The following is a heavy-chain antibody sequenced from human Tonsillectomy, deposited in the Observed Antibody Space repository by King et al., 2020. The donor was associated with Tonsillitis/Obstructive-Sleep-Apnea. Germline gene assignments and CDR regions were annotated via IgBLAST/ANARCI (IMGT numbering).Heavy chain of an antibody. J-gene: IGHJ4*02. CDR3: ARRNYDILTGYSTYYFDY. CDR1: GGSISSSSYY. CDR2: IYYSGST. D-gene: IGHD3-9*01. Sequence: LQLQESGPGLVKPSETLSLTCTVSGGSISSSSYYWGWIRQPPGKGLEWIGSIYYSGSTYYNPSLKSRVTISADTSKNQFSLKLSSVTAADTAVYYCARRNYDILTGYSTYYFDYWGQGTLVTVSS. V-gene: IGHV4-39*01.